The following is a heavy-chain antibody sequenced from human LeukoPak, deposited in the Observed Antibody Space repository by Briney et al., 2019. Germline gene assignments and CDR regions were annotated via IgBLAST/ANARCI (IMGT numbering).Heavy chain of an antibody. CDR3: ARDMLSQNYYYGSGSYLDY. Sequence: EASVKVSCKASGYTFTSYGISWVRQAPGQGLEWMGWISAYNGNTNYAQKLQGRVTMTTDTSTSTAYMELRSLRSDDTAVYYCARDMLSQNYYYGSGSYLDYWGQGTLVTVYS. J-gene: IGHJ4*02. CDR1: GYTFTSYG. D-gene: IGHD3-10*01. CDR2: ISAYNGNT. V-gene: IGHV1-18*01.